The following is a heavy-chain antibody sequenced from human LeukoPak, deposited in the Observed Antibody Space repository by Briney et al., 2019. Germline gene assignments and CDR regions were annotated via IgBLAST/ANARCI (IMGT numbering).Heavy chain of an antibody. D-gene: IGHD4-11*01. V-gene: IGHV3-21*01. CDR2: ISSSSSYI. J-gene: IGHJ4*02. Sequence: TGGSLRLSCAASGFTFSSYSMNWVRQAPGKGLEWVSSISSSSSYIYYADSVKGRFTISRDNAKNSLYLQMNSLRAEDTAVYYCARSRVYSNHPVDYWGQGTLVTVSS. CDR1: GFTFSSYS. CDR3: ARSRVYSNHPVDY.